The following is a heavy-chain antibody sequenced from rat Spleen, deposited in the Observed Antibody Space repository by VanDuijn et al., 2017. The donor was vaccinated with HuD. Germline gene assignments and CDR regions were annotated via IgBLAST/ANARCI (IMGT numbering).Heavy chain of an antibody. D-gene: IGHD5-1*01. Sequence: QVQLKESGPGLVQPSQTLSLTCTVSGFSLPSYTLSWVRQPPGKGLEWIAAISSGGTSYYNSVLNPRLSISRDISKSQLFLKMNSLQTEDTAMYFCARGWERFAYWGQGTLVTVSS. CDR2: ISSGGTS. CDR1: GFSLPSYT. CDR3: ARGWERFAY. J-gene: IGHJ3*01. V-gene: IGHV2-6*01.